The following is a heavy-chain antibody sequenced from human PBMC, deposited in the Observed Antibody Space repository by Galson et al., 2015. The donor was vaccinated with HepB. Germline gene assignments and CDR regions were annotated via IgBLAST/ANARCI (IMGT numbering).Heavy chain of an antibody. CDR2: IYYSDTRTT. Sequence: ETLSLTCTVSGGSISNHYWSWIRQSPGKGLEWIGYIYYSDTRTTNYNPSLRSRVTISFDTSNNQVSLQLSSVTAADTAMYYCGRQTHHPNLMDVWGQGTTVTVS. CDR3: GRQTHHPNLMDV. D-gene: IGHD1-14*01. CDR1: GGSISNHY. J-gene: IGHJ6*02. V-gene: IGHV4-59*08.